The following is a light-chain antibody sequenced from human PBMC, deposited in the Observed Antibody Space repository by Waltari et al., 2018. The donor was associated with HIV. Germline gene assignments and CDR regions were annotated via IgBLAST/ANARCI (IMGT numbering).Light chain of an antibody. CDR2: QVY. Sequence: HSALTQPASVSGSPGQSLTISCTGPTSAISDFTFVSWYQQSPGRAPKLIICQVYSRPSGISDRFSGSKSGVTASLTISALRAEDEADYFCSSYSARGFVVFGGGTKVTVL. V-gene: IGLV2-14*01. CDR3: SSYSARGFVV. J-gene: IGLJ3*02. CDR1: TSAISDFTF.